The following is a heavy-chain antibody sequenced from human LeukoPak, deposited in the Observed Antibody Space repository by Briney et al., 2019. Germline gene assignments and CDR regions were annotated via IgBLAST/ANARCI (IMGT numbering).Heavy chain of an antibody. V-gene: IGHV1-18*01. J-gene: IGHJ4*02. D-gene: IGHD6-13*01. CDR1: GYTFTTYG. Sequence: ASVKVSCKASGYTFTTYGLSWVRQAPGQGLEWMGWIGAYDGTTRYTQKFQGRVTMTTDTSTSTAYMELRSLRSDDTAVYYCARASSSWQPFDYWGQGTLVTVSS. CDR2: IGAYDGTT. CDR3: ARASSSWQPFDY.